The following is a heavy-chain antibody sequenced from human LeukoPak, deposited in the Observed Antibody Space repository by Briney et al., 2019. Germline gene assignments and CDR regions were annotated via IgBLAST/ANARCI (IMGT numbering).Heavy chain of an antibody. D-gene: IGHD1-26*01. CDR2: IYYSGST. Sequence: SETLSLTCTVSGVSISSYYWSWIRQPPGKGLEWIGYIYYSGSTNYNPSLKSRVTISVDTSKNQFSLKLSSVTAADTAVYYCARVLRSGIVGATVLASNWFDPWGQGTLVTVSS. J-gene: IGHJ5*02. CDR3: ARVLRSGIVGATVLASNWFDP. V-gene: IGHV4-59*01. CDR1: GVSISSYY.